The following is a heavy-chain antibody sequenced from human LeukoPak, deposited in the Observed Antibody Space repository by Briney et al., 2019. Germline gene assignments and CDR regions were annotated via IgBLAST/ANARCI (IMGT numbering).Heavy chain of an antibody. D-gene: IGHD3-3*02. V-gene: IGHV1-2*02. CDR3: ARGSLAIFDWLDS. CDR1: GYSFTSNV. J-gene: IGHJ5*01. Sequence: ASVKVSCKASGYSFTSNVISWVRQAPGQGLEWMGWINPNTGDTNYAQKFQDRVSMTRDTSINTAYMELHRLRSDDTALYYCARGSLAIFDWLDSWGQGTLVTVSS. CDR2: INPNTGDT.